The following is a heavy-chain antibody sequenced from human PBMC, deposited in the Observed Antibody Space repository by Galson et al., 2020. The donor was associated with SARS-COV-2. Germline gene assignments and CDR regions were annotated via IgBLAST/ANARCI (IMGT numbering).Heavy chain of an antibody. CDR1: GFTFSSYD. CDR2: IGTAGDT. D-gene: IGHD6-13*01. CDR3: ARGGAAGTVWYFDL. Sequence: TGGSLRLSCAASGFTFSSYDMHWVRQATGKGLEWVSAIGTAGDTYYPGSVKGRFTISRENAKNSLYLQMNSLRAGDTAVYYCARGGAAGTVWYFDLWGRSTLVTVSS. J-gene: IGHJ2*01. V-gene: IGHV3-13*01.